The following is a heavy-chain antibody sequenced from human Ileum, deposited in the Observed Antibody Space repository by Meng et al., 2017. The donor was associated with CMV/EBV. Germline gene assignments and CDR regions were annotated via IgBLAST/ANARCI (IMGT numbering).Heavy chain of an antibody. V-gene: IGHV3-23*01. D-gene: IGHD2-15*01. J-gene: IGHJ4*02. CDR3: AKGGQEVPLTRRFDY. CDR1: GFNLRNYW. Sequence: GGSLRLSCTVSGFNLRNYWMTWVRQAPGKGLEWVSIIGADSGGIQYGDSVKGRFTISRDNSKNTLYLRVDSLRVEDTAIYFCAKGGQEVPLTRRFDYWGQGTLVTVSS. CDR2: IGADSGGI.